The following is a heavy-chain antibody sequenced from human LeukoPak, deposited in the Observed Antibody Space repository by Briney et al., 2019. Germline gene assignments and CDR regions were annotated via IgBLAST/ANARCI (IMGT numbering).Heavy chain of an antibody. CDR1: GFTFSSYS. CDR2: ISSSSSTI. Sequence: GGSLRLSCAASGFTFSSYSTNWVRQAPGKGLEWVSYISSSSSTIYYADSVKGRFTISRDSAKNSLYLQMNSLRDEDTAVYYCAGQEDYYGSGSYSYYGMDVWGQGTTVTVSS. J-gene: IGHJ6*02. D-gene: IGHD3-10*01. V-gene: IGHV3-48*02. CDR3: AGQEDYYGSGSYSYYGMDV.